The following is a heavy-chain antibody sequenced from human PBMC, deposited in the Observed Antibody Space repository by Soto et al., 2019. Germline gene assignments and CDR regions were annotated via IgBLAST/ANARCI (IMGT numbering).Heavy chain of an antibody. Sequence: QEQLVQSGPEVKKPGSSVKVSCKDSGGLFSSFAISWARQAPGQGLEWLGGIIPVFGTTNYAEKFQDRVTITADESTNRAYMELSSLTSGDTAMYYCARGGGPYVWFNEFWGQGTLVTVSS. CDR2: IIPVFGTT. D-gene: IGHD3-16*01. CDR1: GGLFSSFA. CDR3: ARGGGPYVWFNEF. V-gene: IGHV1-69*01. J-gene: IGHJ4*02.